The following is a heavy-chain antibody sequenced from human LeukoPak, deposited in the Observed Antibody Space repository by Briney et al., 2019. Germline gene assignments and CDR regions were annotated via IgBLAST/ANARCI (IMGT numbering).Heavy chain of an antibody. CDR2: ISYDGSNK. D-gene: IGHD6-13*01. Sequence: GGSLRLSCAASGFTFSSYGMHWVRQAPGKGLEWVAAISYDGSNKYSADSVKGRFTISRDNSKNTLYLQMNSLRAEDTAVYYCARVGYSSSWYYFDYWGQGTLVTVSS. CDR1: GFTFSSYG. J-gene: IGHJ4*02. CDR3: ARVGYSSSWYYFDY. V-gene: IGHV3-30-3*01.